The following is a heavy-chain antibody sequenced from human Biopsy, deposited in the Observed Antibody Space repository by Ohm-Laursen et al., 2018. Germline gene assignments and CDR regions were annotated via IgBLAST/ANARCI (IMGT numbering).Heavy chain of an antibody. D-gene: IGHD1-26*01. CDR1: GGSITTSG. Sequence: EASVKVSCKASGGSITTSGISWVRQAPGQGLEWVGRINPILGILDYAQRLKDRVTITADKSTNTAYMQLSRLTSEDTAFYYCASLYSGTYVGSDYWGQGTLVTVSS. J-gene: IGHJ4*02. CDR2: INPILGIL. CDR3: ASLYSGTYVGSDY. V-gene: IGHV1-69*04.